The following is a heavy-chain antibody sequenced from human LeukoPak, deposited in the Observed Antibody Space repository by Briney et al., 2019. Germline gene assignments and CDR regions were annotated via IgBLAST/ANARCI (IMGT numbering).Heavy chain of an antibody. J-gene: IGHJ3*02. CDR2: LRFDGSNK. D-gene: IGHD2-2*03. Sequence: GGSMRLSCVASGFTFSTYGMHWVRQAPGKGLEWVAFLRFDGSNKFYADSVKGRFTISRDNSKNTLYLQMSSLRAEDTAVYYCAKDGYCSSTSCYYGAFDIWGQGTMVTVSS. CDR1: GFTFSTYG. CDR3: AKDGYCSSTSCYYGAFDI. V-gene: IGHV3-30*02.